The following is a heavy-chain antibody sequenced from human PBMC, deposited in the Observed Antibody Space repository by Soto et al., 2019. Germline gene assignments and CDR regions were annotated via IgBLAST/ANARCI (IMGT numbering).Heavy chain of an antibody. CDR2: LGAARDP. CDR3: ASAYLGRLPRRADYYYAMDV. Sequence: EVQLVESGGGSVQPGESLRLSCAASGFSFRDYDMHWVRQRKGKGLEWVSALGAARDPYYVGSVKGRFSVSRDNAQNSLFLQMNILGVDDTAVYFCASAYLGRLPRRADYYYAMDVWGRGTTVTVSS. CDR1: GFSFRDYD. J-gene: IGHJ6*01. D-gene: IGHD1-26*01. V-gene: IGHV3-13*05.